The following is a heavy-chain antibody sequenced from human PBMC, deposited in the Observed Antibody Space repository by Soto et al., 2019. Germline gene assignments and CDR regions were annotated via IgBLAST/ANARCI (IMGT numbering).Heavy chain of an antibody. CDR2: INPNSGGT. V-gene: IGHV1-2*04. CDR1: GYTFTGYY. CDR3: ARDLSHCSSTSCYNGPYWYFDL. Sequence: VASVKVSCKASGYTFTGYYMHWVRQAPGQGLEWMGWINPNSGGTNYAQKFQGWVTMTRDTSISTAYMELSRLRSDDTAVYYCARDLSHCSSTSCYNGPYWYFDLWGRGTLVTVSS. D-gene: IGHD2-2*02. J-gene: IGHJ2*01.